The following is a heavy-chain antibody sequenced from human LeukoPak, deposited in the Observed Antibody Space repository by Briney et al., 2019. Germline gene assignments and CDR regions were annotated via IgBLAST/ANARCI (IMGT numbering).Heavy chain of an antibody. V-gene: IGHV4-59*01. CDR2: IYYSGST. CDR1: GGSISSYY. D-gene: IGHD3-10*01. CDR3: ARGRGKYGSGGREAFDI. J-gene: IGHJ3*02. Sequence: SETLSLTCTVSGGSISSYYWSWIRQPPGKGLEWIGYIYYSGSTNYNPSLKSRVTISVDTSKNQFSLKLSSVTAADTAVYYCARGRGKYGSGGREAFDIWGQGTMVTVSS.